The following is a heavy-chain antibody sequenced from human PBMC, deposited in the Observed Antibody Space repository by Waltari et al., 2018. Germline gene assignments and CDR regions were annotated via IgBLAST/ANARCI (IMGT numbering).Heavy chain of an antibody. V-gene: IGHV1-69*01. D-gene: IGHD2-2*02. CDR1: GGTFSSYA. CDR3: ARDLGFVVVPAAIRGMDV. CDR2: IIPIFGTA. J-gene: IGHJ6*02. Sequence: QVQLVQSGAEVKKPGSSVKVSCKASGGTFSSYAIRWVRQAPGQGLEWMGGIIPIFGTANYAQKFQGRVTITADESTSTAYMELSSLRSEDTAVYYCARDLGFVVVPAAIRGMDVWGQGTTVTVSS.